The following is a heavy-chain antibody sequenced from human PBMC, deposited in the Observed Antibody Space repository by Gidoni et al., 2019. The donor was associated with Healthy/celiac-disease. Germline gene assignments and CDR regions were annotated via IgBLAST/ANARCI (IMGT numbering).Heavy chain of an antibody. CDR2: INPNSGGT. D-gene: IGHD6-13*01. Sequence: HVQLVQSGAEVKKPGASVKVSCKASGYTFTGYYMHWLRQAPVQGLEWMGWINPNSGGTNYAQKFQGGVTMTRDTSISTAYMELSRLRSDDTAVYYCARGSRRIAAAGTAIDYWGQGTLVTVSS. CDR3: ARGSRRIAAAGTAIDY. CDR1: GYTFTGYY. J-gene: IGHJ4*02. V-gene: IGHV1-2*02.